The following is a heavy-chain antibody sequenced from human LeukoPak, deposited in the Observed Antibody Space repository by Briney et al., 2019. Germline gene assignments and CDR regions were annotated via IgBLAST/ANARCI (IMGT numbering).Heavy chain of an antibody. CDR2: IYTSGST. CDR1: GGSISSYY. V-gene: IGHV4-4*07. Sequence: PSETLSLTCTVSGGSISSYYWSWIRQPAGKGLEWIGRIYTSGSTNYNPSLKSRVTMSVDTSKNQFSLKMNSVTAADTAVYYCAREIEMARQFDYWGQGILVTVSS. J-gene: IGHJ4*02. D-gene: IGHD5-24*01. CDR3: AREIEMARQFDY.